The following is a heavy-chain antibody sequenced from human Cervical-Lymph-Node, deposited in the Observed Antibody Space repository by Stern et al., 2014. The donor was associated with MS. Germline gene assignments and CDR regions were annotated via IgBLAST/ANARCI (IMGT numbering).Heavy chain of an antibody. CDR1: GFSLTTTGVR. Sequence: ESGPTLVKPRPTLTLTCSLSGFSLTTTGVRVGWIRQPPGKALECLGIIDWDKDKRYNPSLKSRLTITKDTSKNQVVLSMTNMHAVDTATYYCAHIRNSSSWLRDAFDYWGQGIGVTVSS. D-gene: IGHD6-13*01. V-gene: IGHV2-5*02. J-gene: IGHJ4*02. CDR2: IDWDKDK. CDR3: AHIRNSSSWLRDAFDY.